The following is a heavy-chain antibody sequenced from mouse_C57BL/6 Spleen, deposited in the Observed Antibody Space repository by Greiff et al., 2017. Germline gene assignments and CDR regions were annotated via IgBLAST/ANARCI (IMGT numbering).Heavy chain of an antibody. J-gene: IGHJ2*01. CDR1: GFSLSTFGMG. CDR2: IWWDDDK. CDR3: ARIARVSTVVEWYYFDY. Sequence: QVTLKECGPGILQPSQTLSLTCSFSGFSLSTFGMGVGWIRQPSGKGLEWLAHIWWDDDKYYNPALKSRPTISKDTSKNQVFLMIANVDTADTATYYCARIARVSTVVEWYYFDYGGQGTTLTVSS. V-gene: IGHV8-8*01. D-gene: IGHD1-1*01.